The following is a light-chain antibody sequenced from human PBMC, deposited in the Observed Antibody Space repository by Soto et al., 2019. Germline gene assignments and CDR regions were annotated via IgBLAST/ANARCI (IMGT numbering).Light chain of an antibody. Sequence: DIQMTQSPTSLSASVGDRVTITCRASQDIRNFVAWYQQKPGKAPKLLIYAASTLQSGVTSRFSGSGSGTDFTLTIISLKPEDVATYSCQKYSSVPVFGPGTKVEIK. CDR3: QKYSSVPV. CDR2: AAS. CDR1: QDIRNF. J-gene: IGKJ3*01. V-gene: IGKV1-27*01.